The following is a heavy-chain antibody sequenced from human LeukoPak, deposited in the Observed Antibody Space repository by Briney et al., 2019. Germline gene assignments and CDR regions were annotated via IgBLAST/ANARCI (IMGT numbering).Heavy chain of an antibody. J-gene: IGHJ4*02. D-gene: IGHD3-22*01. CDR1: GYSISSGYY. CDR3: ARDGDYYDSSGSWSIDY. Sequence: SETLSLTCTVSGYSISSGYYWSWIRQPAGKGLEWIGRIQTSGSTNHNPSLKSRVTMSVDTSKSQFSLKLSSVTAADTAVYYCARDGDYYDSSGSWSIDYWGQGTLVTVSS. V-gene: IGHV4-4*07. CDR2: IQTSGST.